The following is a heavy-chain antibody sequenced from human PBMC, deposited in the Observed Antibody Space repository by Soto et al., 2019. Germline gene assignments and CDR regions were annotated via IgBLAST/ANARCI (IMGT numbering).Heavy chain of an antibody. J-gene: IGHJ5*02. D-gene: IGHD6-6*01. CDR3: ARAAYRSSSAGAWFDP. CDR1: GYSISSGYY. Sequence: SETLSLTCAVSGYSISSGYYWGWIRQPPGKGLEWIGSIYHSGSTYYNPSLKSRVTISVDTSKNQFSLKLSSVTAADTAVYYCARAAYRSSSAGAWFDPWGQGTLVTVSS. CDR2: IYHSGST. V-gene: IGHV4-38-2*01.